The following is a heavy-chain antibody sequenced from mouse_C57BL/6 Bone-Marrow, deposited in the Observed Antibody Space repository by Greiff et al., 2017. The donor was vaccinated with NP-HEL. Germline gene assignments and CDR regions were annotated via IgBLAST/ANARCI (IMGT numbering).Heavy chain of an antibody. J-gene: IGHJ4*01. CDR2: SRHKANDYTT. CDR1: GFTFSDFY. V-gene: IGHV7-1*01. D-gene: IGHD1-1*01. CDR3: TREAYDIAMDY. Sequence: EVHLVESGGGLVQSGRSLRLSCATSGFTFSDFYMEWVRQAPGKRLEWIAASRHKANDYTTEHSASVKGRFIVSRDTSQSILYLQMQGLTAEDTAVYYCTREAYDIAMDYWGQGTSVTVSS.